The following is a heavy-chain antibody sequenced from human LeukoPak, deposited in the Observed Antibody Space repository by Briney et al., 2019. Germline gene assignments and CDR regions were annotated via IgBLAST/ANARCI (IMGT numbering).Heavy chain of an antibody. D-gene: IGHD2-2*01. CDR1: GYSISSGYY. J-gene: IGHJ5*02. CDR3: ARGPGYCTSSICHNWFDP. CDR2: IYHSGST. V-gene: IGHV4-38-2*01. Sequence: SETLSLTCAVSGYSISSGYYWGWIRQPPGKGLEWIGSIYHSGSTQYNPSLKSRVTISIDTSKNQFFLKLNSVTAADTAVYYCARGPGYCTSSICHNWFDPWGQGTLVTVSS.